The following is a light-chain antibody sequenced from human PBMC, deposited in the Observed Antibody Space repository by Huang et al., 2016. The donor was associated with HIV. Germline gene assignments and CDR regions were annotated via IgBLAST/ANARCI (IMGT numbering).Light chain of an antibody. J-gene: IGKJ4*01. Sequence: EIVMTQSPATLSVSPGQRVTLSCRANRSVSTNLAWYQQRQGQAPRLLIYGSSTRAPCIPARFSGSGSGTDFSLTISSLQSEDFALYYCHQYNNWLLSFGGGTRV. CDR1: RSVSTN. CDR2: GSS. CDR3: HQYNNWLLS. V-gene: IGKV3-15*01.